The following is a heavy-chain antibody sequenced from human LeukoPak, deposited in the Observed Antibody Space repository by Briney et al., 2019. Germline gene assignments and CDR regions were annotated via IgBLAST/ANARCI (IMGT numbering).Heavy chain of an antibody. CDR2: ISSDGSDT. V-gene: IGHV3-74*01. D-gene: IGHD4-17*01. J-gene: IGHJ4*02. CDR3: TRAPYHGDYVSWA. CDR1: GFTFSSYW. Sequence: GGSLRLSCAASGFTFSSYWMSWVRQAPGKGLVWVSRISSDGSDTTYADSVKGRFTISRDNAKKMLYLQMNGLRVDDTAVYYCTRAPYHGDYVSWAWGQGTLVTVSS.